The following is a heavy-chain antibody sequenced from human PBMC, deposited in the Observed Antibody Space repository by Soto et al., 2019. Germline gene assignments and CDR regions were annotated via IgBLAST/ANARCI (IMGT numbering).Heavy chain of an antibody. J-gene: IGHJ6*02. CDR2: IYHAGSV. Sequence: SETLSLTCAVSCYSIASGYYWAWIRQSPGEGLEWIGSIYHAGSVYYNPSLNSRVAVSLDTSKNHFSLKLTSVTAADTAVYYCARTFDYYGMDVWGQGTTVTVSS. CDR1: CYSIASGYY. V-gene: IGHV4-38-2*01. CDR3: ARTFDYYGMDV.